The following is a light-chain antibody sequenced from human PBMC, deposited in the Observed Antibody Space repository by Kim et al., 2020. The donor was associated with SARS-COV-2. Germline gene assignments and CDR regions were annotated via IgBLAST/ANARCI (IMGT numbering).Light chain of an antibody. V-gene: IGKV3-20*01. J-gene: IGKJ1*01. CDR2: DVA. CDR3: HQYGSSPPRT. CDR1: QSVDSGY. Sequence: EIVLTQSPGTLSLSPGERATLSCRASQSVDSGYLAWYQQKPGQAPRLLIYDVAIRATGIPDRFSGSGSGTDFTLTISRLEPEDFAVYYGHQYGSSPPRTFGQGTKVDIK.